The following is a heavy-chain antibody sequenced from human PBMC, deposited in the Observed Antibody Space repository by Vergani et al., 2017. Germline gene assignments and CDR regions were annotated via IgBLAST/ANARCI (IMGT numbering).Heavy chain of an antibody. Sequence: EVQLLESGGGSAQPGGSLRLSCAASGFTFSNYGMSWVRQAPGKGLEWVSVITGSGGSTYYADSVKGRFTISRDNSKNTLYLQMNSLRAEDTAVYYCASSSSWYDYWGQGTLVTVSS. J-gene: IGHJ4*02. D-gene: IGHD6-13*01. CDR2: ITGSGGST. CDR1: GFTFSNYG. CDR3: ASSSSWYDY. V-gene: IGHV3-23*01.